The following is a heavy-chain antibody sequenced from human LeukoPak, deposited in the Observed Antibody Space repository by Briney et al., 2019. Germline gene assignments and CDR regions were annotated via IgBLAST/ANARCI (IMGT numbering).Heavy chain of an antibody. V-gene: IGHV3-33*01. CDR2: IWSDGSSK. D-gene: IGHD6-13*01. Sequence: GGSLRLSCAASGFTFSSYGMHWVRQAPGKGLEWVAVIWSDGSSKHYADSVKGRFTISRDNSKNTLYLQMDSLRAEDTAVYYCARGQPPSYYDMDVWGQGTTASVSS. J-gene: IGHJ6*02. CDR1: GFTFSSYG. CDR3: ARGQPPSYYDMDV.